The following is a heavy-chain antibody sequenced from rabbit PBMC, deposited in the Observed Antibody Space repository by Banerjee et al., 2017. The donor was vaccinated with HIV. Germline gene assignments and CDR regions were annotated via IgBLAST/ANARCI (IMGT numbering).Heavy chain of an antibody. Sequence: QQQLEESGGDLVKPGGTLTLTCKASGIDFSNYYYMCWVRQAPGKGLEWIACIYAGSSGSTYYASWAKGRFTISKTSSTTVTLQMTSLTAADTATYFCVRDEWLGLYFNLWGQGTLVTVS. J-gene: IGHJ4*01. V-gene: IGHV1S45*01. CDR1: GIDFSNYYY. CDR2: IYAGSSGST. CDR3: VRDEWLGLYFNL. D-gene: IGHD4-1*01.